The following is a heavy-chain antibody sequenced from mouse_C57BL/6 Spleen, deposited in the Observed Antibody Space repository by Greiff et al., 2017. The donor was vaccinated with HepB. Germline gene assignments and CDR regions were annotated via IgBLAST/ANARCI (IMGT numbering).Heavy chain of an antibody. CDR3: AIYSNYGFAY. Sequence: EVQLQQSGPELVKPGAPVKISCKASGYTFTDYYMNWVKQSHGKSLEWIGDINPNNGGTSYNQKFKGKATLTVDKSSSTAYMELRSLTSEDSAVYYCAIYSNYGFAYWGQGTLVTVSA. CDR2: INPNNGGT. CDR1: GYTFTDYY. D-gene: IGHD2-5*01. J-gene: IGHJ3*01. V-gene: IGHV1-26*01.